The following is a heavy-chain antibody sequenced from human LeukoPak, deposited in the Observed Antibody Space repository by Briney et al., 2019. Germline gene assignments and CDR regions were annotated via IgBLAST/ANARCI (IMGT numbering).Heavy chain of an antibody. CDR1: GFTFSSYA. D-gene: IGHD3-22*01. CDR2: ISYDGSNK. J-gene: IGHJ4*02. CDR3: ARGGYYDSSGYYYFFDY. Sequence: GRSLRLSCAASGFTFSSYAMHGVRQAPGKGLEWVAVISYDGSNKYYADSVKGRFTISRDNSKNTLYLQMNSLRAEDTAVYYCARGGYYDSSGYYYFFDYWGQGTLVTVSS. V-gene: IGHV3-30*04.